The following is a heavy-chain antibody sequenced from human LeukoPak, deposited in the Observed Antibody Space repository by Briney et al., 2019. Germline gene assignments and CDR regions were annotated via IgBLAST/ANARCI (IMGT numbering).Heavy chain of an antibody. V-gene: IGHV4-34*01. J-gene: IGHJ6*03. CDR1: GGSFSGYY. CDR2: INHSGST. D-gene: IGHD3-3*01. Sequence: SETLSLTCAVYGGSFSGYYWSWIRQPPGKGLEWIGEINHSGSTNYNPSLKSRVTISVDTSKNQFSLKLSSVTAADTAVYYCARDGLGFWSGYYTFYMDVWGKGTTVTVSS. CDR3: ARDGLGFWSGYYTFYMDV.